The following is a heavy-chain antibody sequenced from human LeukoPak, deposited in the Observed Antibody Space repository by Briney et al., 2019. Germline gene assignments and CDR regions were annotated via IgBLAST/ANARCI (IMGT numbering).Heavy chain of an antibody. J-gene: IGHJ4*02. V-gene: IGHV3-23*01. Sequence: GGSLRLSCAASGFSFSSYGMNWVRQVPGKGLEWVSGISGSGGSTYYTDSVKGRFTVSRDSSTNTLSLQMNSLRVEETAIYYCAAMVVTVEAFDYWGQGTLVTVSS. CDR2: ISGSGGST. D-gene: IGHD2-21*02. CDR3: AAMVVTVEAFDY. CDR1: GFSFSSYG.